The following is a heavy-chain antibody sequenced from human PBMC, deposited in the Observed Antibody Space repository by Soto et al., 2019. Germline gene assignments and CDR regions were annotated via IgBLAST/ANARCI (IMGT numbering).Heavy chain of an antibody. CDR1: GFTFTSSA. CDR2: IVVGSGNT. D-gene: IGHD3-22*01. J-gene: IGHJ6*02. CDR3: AADIPNLLRGNPFYYYYGMDV. Sequence: SVKVSCKASGFTFTSSAVQWVRQPRGQRLEWIGWIVVGSGNTNYAQKFQERVTITRDMSTSTAYTELSSLRSEDTAVYYCAADIPNLLRGNPFYYYYGMDVWGQGTTVTAP. V-gene: IGHV1-58*01.